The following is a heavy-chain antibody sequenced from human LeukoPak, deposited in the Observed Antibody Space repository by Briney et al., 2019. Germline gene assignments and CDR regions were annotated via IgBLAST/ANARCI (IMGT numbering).Heavy chain of an antibody. D-gene: IGHD6-13*01. CDR2: INHSGST. CDR3: ASHGKAAITAAGTGGVDWFDP. CDR1: GGSFSAYY. Sequence: PSETLSLTCAVYGGSFSAYYWSWIRQPPGKGLEWIGEINHSGSTNYNPSLKSRVTTSVDTSKNQFSLKLSSVTAADTAVYYCASHGKAAITAAGTGGVDWFDPWGQGTLVTVSS. V-gene: IGHV4-34*01. J-gene: IGHJ5*02.